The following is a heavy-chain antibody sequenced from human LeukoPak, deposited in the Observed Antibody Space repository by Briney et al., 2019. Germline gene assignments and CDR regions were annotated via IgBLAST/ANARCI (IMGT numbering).Heavy chain of an antibody. V-gene: IGHV3-43*02. CDR1: GFTFDDYA. Sequence: GGSLRLSCAASGFTFDDYAMHWVRQAPGKGLEWVSLISGDGFSTYYADSVKGRFTISRDNSKNSLYLQMNSLGTEDTALYYCIKDGSTNWGQGTLVTVSS. CDR3: IKDGSTN. D-gene: IGHD3-10*01. J-gene: IGHJ4*02. CDR2: ISGDGFST.